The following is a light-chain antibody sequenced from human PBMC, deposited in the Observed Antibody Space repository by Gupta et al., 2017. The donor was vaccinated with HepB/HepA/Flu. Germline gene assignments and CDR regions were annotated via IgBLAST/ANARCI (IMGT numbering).Light chain of an antibody. CDR3: CSYAGSYTFL. CDR2: DVS. J-gene: IGLJ3*02. V-gene: IGLV2-11*01. CDR1: SSDIGSYNY. Sequence: QPALTQPRSVSGSPGQSVTIPCTGTSSDIGSYNYVSWYQQHPGKAPKLIICDVSERPSGVPDRFSGSKSGNTASLTISGLQAEDEGNYYCCSYAGSYTFLFGGGTTLTVL.